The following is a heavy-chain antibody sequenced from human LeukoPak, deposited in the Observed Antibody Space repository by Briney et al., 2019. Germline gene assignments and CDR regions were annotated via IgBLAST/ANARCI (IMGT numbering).Heavy chain of an antibody. Sequence: ASVKVSCKASGGTFSSYAISWVRQAPGQGLEWMGGIIPIFGTANYAQKFQGRVTITTDESTSTAYMELSSLRSEDTAVYYCARGDRAVAGPRRDHYYYMDVWGKGTTVTVSS. D-gene: IGHD6-19*01. CDR2: IIPIFGTA. CDR3: ARGDRAVAGPRRDHYYYMDV. J-gene: IGHJ6*03. V-gene: IGHV1-69*05. CDR1: GGTFSSYA.